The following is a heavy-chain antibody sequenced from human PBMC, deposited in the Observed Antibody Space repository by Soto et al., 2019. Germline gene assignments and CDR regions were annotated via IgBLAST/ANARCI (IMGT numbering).Heavy chain of an antibody. CDR2: IKSKPDGGTT. Sequence: SCAASGFTLSNAWMIWGRQAPGKGLAWVGRIKSKPDGGTTDYPAPVKGRFTSSRDDAENMLYLQMNSLKTADTAVYYCSTGYYDISTRYFNSPWGQGTMVTVSS. CDR1: GFTLSNAW. CDR3: STGYYDISTRYFNSP. D-gene: IGHD3-9*01. V-gene: IGHV3-15*01. J-gene: IGHJ3*01.